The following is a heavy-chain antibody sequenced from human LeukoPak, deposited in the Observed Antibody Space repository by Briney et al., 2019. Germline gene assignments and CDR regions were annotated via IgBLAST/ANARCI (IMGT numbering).Heavy chain of an antibody. J-gene: IGHJ4*02. CDR3: ARGKGDFWSAPPADY. CDR1: GGSISSYY. V-gene: IGHV4-59*01. D-gene: IGHD3-3*01. Sequence: SETLSLTCTVSGGSISSYYWSWIRQPPGKGLEWIGYIYYSGSTNYNPSLKSRVTISVDTSKNQFSLRLSSVTAADTAVYYCARGKGDFWSAPPADYWGQGTLVTVSS. CDR2: IYYSGST.